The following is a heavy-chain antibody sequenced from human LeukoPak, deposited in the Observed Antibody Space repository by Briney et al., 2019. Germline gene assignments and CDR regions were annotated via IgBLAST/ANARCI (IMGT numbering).Heavy chain of an antibody. CDR1: GGSVSSTTYY. CDR3: ARYVVYGSGKYYFDY. Sequence: SETLSLTCTVSGGSVSSTTYYWSWIRQPPGKRLEWIASINYSGSTYYNPSLKSRVTISVDTSENQFSLKLSSVTAADTAVYYCARYVVYGSGKYYFDYWGQGTLVTVSS. CDR2: INYSGST. V-gene: IGHV4-39*01. D-gene: IGHD3-10*01. J-gene: IGHJ4*02.